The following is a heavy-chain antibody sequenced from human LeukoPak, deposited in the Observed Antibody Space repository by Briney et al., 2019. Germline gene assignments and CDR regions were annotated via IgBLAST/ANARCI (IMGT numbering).Heavy chain of an antibody. J-gene: IGHJ5*02. Sequence: ASVKVSCKASGYTFTSYDINWVRQATGQGLEWMGWMNPNSGNTGYAQKFQGRVTMTRNTSISTAYMELSSLRSEDTAVYYCARGPYCSSTSCYTGPLRPWGQRTLVTVSS. V-gene: IGHV1-8*01. CDR3: ARGPYCSSTSCYTGPLRP. D-gene: IGHD2-2*02. CDR2: MNPNSGNT. CDR1: GYTFTSYD.